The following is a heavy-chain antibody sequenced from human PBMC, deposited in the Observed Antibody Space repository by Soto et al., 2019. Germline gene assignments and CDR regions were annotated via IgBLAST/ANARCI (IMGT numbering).Heavy chain of an antibody. J-gene: IGHJ6*02. V-gene: IGHV1-18*01. CDR3: AREGIRPYYYYGMDV. D-gene: IGHD3-10*01. CDR2: ISGYNGDT. CDR1: GYTFTNYG. Sequence: QVQLVQSGAEVKKPGASVKVSCKASGYTFTNYGISWVRQAPGQGLEWMGWISGYNGDTDYAQKVQGRVTMTTHTSTSTVYMELRSLSSDDTAVYDCAREGIRPYYYYGMDVWGQGTTVTVSS.